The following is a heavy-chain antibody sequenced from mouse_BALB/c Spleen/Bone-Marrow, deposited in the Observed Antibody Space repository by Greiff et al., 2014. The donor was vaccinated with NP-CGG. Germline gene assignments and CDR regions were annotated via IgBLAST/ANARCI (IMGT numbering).Heavy chain of an antibody. V-gene: IGHV1-31*01. Sequence: VQLKQSGPELVKPGASVKISCKASGYSFTGYYIHWVKQSHVKSLEWIGRINPYNGATDYNQNFKDKATLTVDKSSSTAYMELHSLTSEDSAVYYCTKNYRYDGALDYWGQGTSVTVSS. CDR1: GYSFTGYY. CDR3: TKNYRYDGALDY. CDR2: INPYNGAT. J-gene: IGHJ4*01. D-gene: IGHD2-14*01.